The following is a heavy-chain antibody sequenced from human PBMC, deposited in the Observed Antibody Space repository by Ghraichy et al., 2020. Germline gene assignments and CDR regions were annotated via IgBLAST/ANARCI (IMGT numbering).Heavy chain of an antibody. CDR2: IYYSGST. Sequence: SETLSLTCTVSGGSISSSSYYWGWIRQPPGKGLEWSGSIYYSGSTYYNPSLQSRVSISVDTSKNQFSLKLSSVTAADTAVYYCARTEGFDAFDIWGQGTMVTVSS. CDR3: ARTEGFDAFDI. D-gene: IGHD3-10*01. CDR1: GGSISSSSYY. V-gene: IGHV4-39*01. J-gene: IGHJ3*02.